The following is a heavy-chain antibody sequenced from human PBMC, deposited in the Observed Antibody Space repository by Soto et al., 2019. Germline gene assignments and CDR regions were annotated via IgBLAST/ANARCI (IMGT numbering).Heavy chain of an antibody. CDR1: GGSFSGYY. Sequence: QVQLQQWGAGLLKPSETLSLTCAVYGGSFSGYYWTWIRQPPGTGLEWIGVINNSGSTNYNPSLKSRVTISVDTSKNQFSLKLTSVTAADTAVYYCARDKITCLFDYWGQGTLVTGSS. J-gene: IGHJ4*02. D-gene: IGHD3-10*01. CDR2: INNSGST. V-gene: IGHV4-34*01. CDR3: ARDKITCLFDY.